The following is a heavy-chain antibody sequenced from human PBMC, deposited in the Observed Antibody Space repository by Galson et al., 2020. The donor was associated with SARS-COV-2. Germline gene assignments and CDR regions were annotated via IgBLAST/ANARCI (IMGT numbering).Heavy chain of an antibody. CDR3: VKPYDFWSGELAHRDY. CDR2: ISWNSGSI. V-gene: IGHV3-9*01. Sequence: GGSLRLSCAASGFTFDDYAMHWVRQAPGKGLEWVSGISWNSGSIGYADSVKGRFTISRDNSRNNLFLQMRSLTSDDSAVYYCVKPYDFWSGELAHRDYWGQGTLVTVSS. J-gene: IGHJ4*02. D-gene: IGHD3-3*01. CDR1: GFTFDDYA.